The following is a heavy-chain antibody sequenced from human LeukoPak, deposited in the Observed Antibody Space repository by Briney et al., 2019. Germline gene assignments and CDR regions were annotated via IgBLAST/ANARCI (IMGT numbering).Heavy chain of an antibody. D-gene: IGHD4-23*01. V-gene: IGHV4-59*01. CDR2: IYYSGST. Sequence: SETLSLTCTVSGDSISSYYWSWIRQPPGKGLEWIGYIYYSGSTKYNPSLKSRVTISVDTSKNQFFLKLNSVTAADTAVYYCARDTGTVVDYWGQGTLVTVSS. CDR1: GDSISSYY. CDR3: ARDTGTVVDY. J-gene: IGHJ4*02.